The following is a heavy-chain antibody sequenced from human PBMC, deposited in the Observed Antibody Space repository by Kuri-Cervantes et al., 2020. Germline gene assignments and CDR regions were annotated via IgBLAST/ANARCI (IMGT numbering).Heavy chain of an antibody. CDR2: IYHSGST. D-gene: IGHD2-15*01. CDR3: ARGKPGYCSGGSCSYYFDY. Sequence: SETLSLTCAVSGYSISSGYYWGWLRQPPGKGLEWIGSIYHSGSTYYNPSLKSRVTISVDTSKNQFSLKLSSVTAADTAVYYCARGKPGYCSGGSCSYYFDYWGQGTLVTVSS. J-gene: IGHJ4*02. V-gene: IGHV4-38-2*01. CDR1: GYSISSGYY.